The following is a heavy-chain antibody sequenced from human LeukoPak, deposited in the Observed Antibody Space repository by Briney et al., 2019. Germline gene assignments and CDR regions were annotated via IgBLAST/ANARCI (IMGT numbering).Heavy chain of an antibody. Sequence: GASLRLSCAASGFTFSSYAMSWVRQAPGKGLEWVSAISGSGGSTYYADSVKDRFTIPRDNSKSTLYLQMNSLRAEDTAVYYCAKDRHGYYDSSGFWFDPWGQGTLVTVSS. CDR3: AKDRHGYYDSSGFWFDP. CDR2: ISGSGGST. J-gene: IGHJ5*02. D-gene: IGHD3-22*01. CDR1: GFTFSSYA. V-gene: IGHV3-23*01.